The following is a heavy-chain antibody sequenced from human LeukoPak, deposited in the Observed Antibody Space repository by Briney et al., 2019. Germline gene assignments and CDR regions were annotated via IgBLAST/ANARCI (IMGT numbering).Heavy chain of an antibody. J-gene: IGHJ6*02. CDR3: ARASPPPIQLWFNYYYGMDV. V-gene: IGHV3-53*01. Sequence: GGSLRLSCAASGFTVSSNYMSWVRQAPGKGLEWVSVIYSGGSTYYADSVKGRFTISRDNSKNTLYLQMNSLRAEDTAVYYCARASPPPIQLWFNYYYGMDVWGQGTTVTVSS. D-gene: IGHD5-18*01. CDR1: GFTVSSNY. CDR2: IYSGGST.